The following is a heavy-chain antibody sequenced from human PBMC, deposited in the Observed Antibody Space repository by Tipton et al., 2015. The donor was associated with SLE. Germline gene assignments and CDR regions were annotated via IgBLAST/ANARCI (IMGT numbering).Heavy chain of an antibody. Sequence: TLSLTCAVSGGSISSNNWWSWVRQPPGKRLEWIGYIYYSGSTNYNPSLKSRVTISVDTSKNQFSLKLTSVTAADTAVYYCAREHYYDSSGYYPWGQGTLVTVSS. V-gene: IGHV4-4*02. CDR3: AREHYYDSSGYYP. D-gene: IGHD3-22*01. CDR2: IYYSGST. CDR1: GGSISSNNW. J-gene: IGHJ5*02.